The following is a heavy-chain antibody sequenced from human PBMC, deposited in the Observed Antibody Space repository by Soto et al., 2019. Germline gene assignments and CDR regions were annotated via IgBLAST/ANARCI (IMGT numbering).Heavy chain of an antibody. CDR2: IYFSGST. V-gene: IGHV4-31*03. D-gene: IGHD4-17*01. CDR3: ASGDAWEALLAH. J-gene: IGHJ4*02. Sequence: QVQLQESGPGLVKPSETLSLTCTVSGASINSGGYYWSWIRQLPGKGLEWIGYIYFSGSTYYSPSLESRVTISPDTSQNQFSLKLSSVTAADTAMYFCASGDAWEALLAHWGQGILVTVSS. CDR1: GASINSGGYY.